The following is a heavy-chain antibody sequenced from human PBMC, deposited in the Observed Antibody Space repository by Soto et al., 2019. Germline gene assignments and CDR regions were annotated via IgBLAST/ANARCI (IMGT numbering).Heavy chain of an antibody. V-gene: IGHV2-5*02. CDR3: AHPRGHYYDSVWFDP. Sequence: QITLKESGPTLVKPTQTLTLTCTFSGFSLSTSGVGVGWIRQPPGKALEWLALIYWDDDKRYSPSLKSRLTITKDTSKNQVVLTMTNMDPVDTATYYCAHPRGHYYDSVWFDPWGQGTLVTVSS. CDR2: IYWDDDK. D-gene: IGHD3-22*01. CDR1: GFSLSTSGVG. J-gene: IGHJ5*02.